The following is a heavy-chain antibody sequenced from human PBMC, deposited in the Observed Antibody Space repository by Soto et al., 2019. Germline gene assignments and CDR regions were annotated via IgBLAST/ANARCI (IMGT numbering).Heavy chain of an antibody. CDR1: GFTFSSYA. D-gene: IGHD3-10*01. Sequence: GGSLRLSCAASGFTFSSYAMSWVRQAPGKRLEWVSAISGSGGSTYYADSVKGRFTISRDNSKNTLYLQMNSLRAEDTAVYYCAKDSGGDGYNFFFGSGPYYYYYGMDVWGQGTTVTVSS. V-gene: IGHV3-23*01. CDR3: AKDSGGDGYNFFFGSGPYYYYYGMDV. J-gene: IGHJ6*02. CDR2: ISGSGGST.